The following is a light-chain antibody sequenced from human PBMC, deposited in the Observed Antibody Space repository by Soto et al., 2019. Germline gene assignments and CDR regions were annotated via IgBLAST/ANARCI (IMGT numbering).Light chain of an antibody. CDR1: QSVSSSH. J-gene: IGKJ1*01. V-gene: IGKV3-20*01. CDR3: QQYGFSPRT. Sequence: ETVLTQSPGTLSLPPGERATLSCRASQSVSSSHFAWYQQKLGQGPRLLIYGTSNRATGIPDRFSGSGSGTDFTLTISRLEPEDIAVYYCQQYGFSPRTFGQGTKVDIK. CDR2: GTS.